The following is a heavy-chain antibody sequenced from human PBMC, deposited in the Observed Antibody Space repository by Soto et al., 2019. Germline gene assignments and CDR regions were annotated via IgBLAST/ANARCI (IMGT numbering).Heavy chain of an antibody. CDR2: ISAHSGDT. D-gene: IGHD5-12*01. CDR1: GYTFSKYA. J-gene: IGHJ4*02. Sequence: QVNLVQSGAEVKKPGASVKVSCKASGYTFSKYALTWVRRAPGQGLEWMGWISAHSGDTNYAQKFQGRVTMTTDTSTSTAYLELRSLTSDDTAVYYCARAITTMFVAPAYWGQGTLVTVSS. CDR3: ARAITTMFVAPAY. V-gene: IGHV1-18*01.